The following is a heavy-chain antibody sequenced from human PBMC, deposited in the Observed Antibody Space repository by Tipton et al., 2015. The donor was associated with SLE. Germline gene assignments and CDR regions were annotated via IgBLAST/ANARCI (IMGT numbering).Heavy chain of an antibody. D-gene: IGHD6-19*01. CDR1: GGSISSSSYY. CDR3: ARDSSGWYIDY. J-gene: IGHJ4*02. V-gene: IGHV4-39*07. CDR2: IYYSGST. Sequence: TLSLTCTVYGGSISSSSYYWGRIRQPPGKGLEWIGSIYYSGSTYYNPSLKSRVTISVDTSKNQFSLQLNSVTPEDTAVYYCARDSSGWYIDYWGQGTLVTVSS.